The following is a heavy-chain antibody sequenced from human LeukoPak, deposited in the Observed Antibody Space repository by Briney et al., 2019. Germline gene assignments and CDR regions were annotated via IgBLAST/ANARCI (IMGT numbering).Heavy chain of an antibody. D-gene: IGHD1-26*01. CDR1: GFTFSGSA. CDR3: TTSGSYTTYGMDV. V-gene: IGHV3-73*01. CDR2: IRSKANSYAT. J-gene: IGHJ6*02. Sequence: GGSLRLSCAASGFTFSGSAMHWVRQASGKGLEWVDRIRSKANSYATAYAASVKGRFTISRDDSKNTAYLQMNSLKTEDTAVYYCTTSGSYTTYGMDVWGQGTTVTVSS.